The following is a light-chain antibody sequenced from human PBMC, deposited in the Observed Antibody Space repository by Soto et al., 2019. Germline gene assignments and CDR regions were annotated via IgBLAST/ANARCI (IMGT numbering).Light chain of an antibody. Sequence: IVLTQSPGTLSLSPGERATLSCRASQSVSSSDLAWYQQRPGQAPRLLIYGASSRATGIPDRFSGSGSGTDFTLTISRLEPEDFAVCFCQQYGSSPQTFGQGTKV. CDR3: QQYGSSPQT. J-gene: IGKJ1*01. CDR1: QSVSSSD. V-gene: IGKV3-20*01. CDR2: GAS.